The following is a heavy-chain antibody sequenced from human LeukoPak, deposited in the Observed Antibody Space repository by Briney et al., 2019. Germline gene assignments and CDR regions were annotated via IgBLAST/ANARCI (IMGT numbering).Heavy chain of an antibody. CDR2: ISSSGSTI. V-gene: IGHV3-11*01. J-gene: IGHJ4*02. CDR3: ARADAYYDILTGYTPYFDY. CDR1: GFTFSGYY. Sequence: GRSLRLSCAASGFTFSGYYMSWIRQAPGKGLEWVSYISSSGSTIYYADSVKGRFTISRDNAKNSLYLQMNSLRAEDTAVYYCARADAYYDILTGYTPYFDYWGQGTLVTVSS. D-gene: IGHD3-9*01.